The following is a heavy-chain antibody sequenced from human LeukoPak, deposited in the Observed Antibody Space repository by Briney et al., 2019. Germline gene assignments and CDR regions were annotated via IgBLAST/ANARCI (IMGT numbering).Heavy chain of an antibody. CDR2: IYYSGST. Sequence: SETLSLTCTVSGGSISSGGYYWSRIRQHPGKGLEWIGYIYYSGSTYYNPSLKSRVTISVDTSKNQFSLKLSSVTAADTAVYYCATSLVVPQIPWYFDLWGRGTLVTVSS. CDR3: ATSLVVPQIPWYFDL. J-gene: IGHJ2*01. D-gene: IGHD2-2*01. CDR1: GGSISSGGYY. V-gene: IGHV4-31*03.